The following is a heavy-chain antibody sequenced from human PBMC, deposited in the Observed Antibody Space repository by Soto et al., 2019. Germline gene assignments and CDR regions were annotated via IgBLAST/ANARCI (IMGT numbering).Heavy chain of an antibody. J-gene: IGHJ4*02. CDR3: ARDRRSIVGATYYFDY. CDR2: IIPIFGTA. CDR1: GGTFSSYA. D-gene: IGHD1-26*01. Sequence: QVQLVQSGAEVKKPGSSVKVSCKASGGTFSSYAISWVRQAPGQGLEWMGGIIPIFGTANYAQKFQGRVTITADEFTSAAYMELSSLRAEDPAVYSCARDRRSIVGATYYFDYWGQGTLVTVSS. V-gene: IGHV1-69*12.